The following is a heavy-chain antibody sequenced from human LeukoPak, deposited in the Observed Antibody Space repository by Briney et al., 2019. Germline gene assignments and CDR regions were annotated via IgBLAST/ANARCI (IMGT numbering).Heavy chain of an antibody. CDR2: INHSGST. D-gene: IGHD3-3*01. CDR3: ARGLAFFYDFWSGYSYYFDY. J-gene: IGHJ4*02. Sequence: SETLSLTCAVYGVSFSGYYWSWIRQPPGKGLEWIGEINHSGSTNYNPSLKSRVTISVDTSKNQFSLKLSSVTAADTAVYYCARGLAFFYDFWSGYSYYFDYWGQGTLVTVSS. V-gene: IGHV4-34*01. CDR1: GVSFSGYY.